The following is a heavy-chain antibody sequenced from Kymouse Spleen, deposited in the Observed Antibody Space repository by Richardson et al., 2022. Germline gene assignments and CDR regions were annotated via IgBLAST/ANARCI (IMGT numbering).Heavy chain of an antibody. D-gene: IGHD1-26*01. V-gene: IGHV4-39*01. CDR1: GGSISSSSYY. J-gene: IGHJ5*02. CDR2: IYYSGST. Sequence: QLQLQESGPGLVKPSETLSLTCTVSGGSISSSSYYWGWIRQPPGKGLEWIGSIYYSGSTYYNPSLKSRVTISVDTSKNQFSLKLSSVTAADTAVYYCARRCGSYNWFDPWGQGTLVTVSS. CDR3: ARRCGSYNWFDP.